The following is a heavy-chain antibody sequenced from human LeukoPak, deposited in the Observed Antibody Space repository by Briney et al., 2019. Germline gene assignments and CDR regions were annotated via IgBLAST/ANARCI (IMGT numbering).Heavy chain of an antibody. CDR2: LNRDGSST. V-gene: IGHV3-74*01. CDR1: GFTFSSYW. J-gene: IGHJ4*02. D-gene: IGHD3-10*01. CDR3: ARGPLISALEDY. Sequence: GGSLRLSCAASGFTFSSYWMHWVRQAPGKGLVWVSHLNRDGSSTTYADSVKGRFTISRDNAKNTLYLQMNSLRAEDTAVYYCARGPLISALEDYWGQGTLVTVSS.